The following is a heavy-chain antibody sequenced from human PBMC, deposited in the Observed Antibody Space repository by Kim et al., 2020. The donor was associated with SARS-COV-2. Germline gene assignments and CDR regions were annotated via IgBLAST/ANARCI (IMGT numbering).Heavy chain of an antibody. V-gene: IGHV3-74*01. D-gene: IGHD3-10*01. CDR1: GFTFSSYW. CDR3: ARGSTHITMVRGVIISHDGMDV. J-gene: IGHJ6*02. Sequence: GGSLRLSCAASGFTFSSYWMHWVRQAPGKGLVWVSRINSDGSSTSYADSVKGRFTISRDNAKNTLYLQMNSLRAEDTAVYYCARGSTHITMVRGVIISHDGMDVWGQGTTVTVSS. CDR2: INSDGSST.